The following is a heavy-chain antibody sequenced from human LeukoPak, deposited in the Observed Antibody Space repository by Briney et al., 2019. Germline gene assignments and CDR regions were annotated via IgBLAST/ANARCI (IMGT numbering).Heavy chain of an antibody. J-gene: IGHJ4*02. CDR2: IYYSGST. CDR3: ARGRTVDGSGYIDY. V-gene: IGHV4-61*01. D-gene: IGHD3-22*01. Sequence: SETLSLTCTVSGGSVSSGSYYWSWIRQPPGKGLEWIGYIYYSGSTNYNPSLKSRVTISVDTSKNQFSLKLSSVTAADTAVYYCARGRTVDGSGYIDYWGQGTLVTVSS. CDR1: GGSVSSGSYY.